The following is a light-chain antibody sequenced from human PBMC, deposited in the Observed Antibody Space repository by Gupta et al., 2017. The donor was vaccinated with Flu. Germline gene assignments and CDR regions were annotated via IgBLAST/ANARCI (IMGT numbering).Light chain of an antibody. V-gene: IGKV2-28*01. J-gene: IGKJ1*01. CDR3: MQPLQKPWT. CDR1: QSLLHSNGYNY. CDR2: LGS. Sequence: DIVMTQSPLSLSVTPGEPASISCRSSQSLLHSNGYNYLDCFLQKPGQSPQLLTYLGSNRASGVPDRFSGSGSGTDFTLKISRVEAEDVGIYYCMQPLQKPWTFGQGTRVEIK.